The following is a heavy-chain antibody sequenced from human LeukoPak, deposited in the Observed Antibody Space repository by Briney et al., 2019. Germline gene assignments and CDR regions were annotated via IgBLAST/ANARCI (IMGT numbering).Heavy chain of an antibody. CDR2: IYSSGRT. Sequence: PSQTLSLTCTISGTSITSGSYFWSWIRQPAGNELEWLGLIYSSGRTNYNPSLKSRVTFSVDTSKNQFTLKLRSVTAADTAVYYCAGAREFYSDSNAYEVWGQGTRVTVSS. CDR1: GTSITSGSYF. CDR3: AGAREFYSDSNAYEV. V-gene: IGHV4-61*02. D-gene: IGHD3-22*01. J-gene: IGHJ3*01.